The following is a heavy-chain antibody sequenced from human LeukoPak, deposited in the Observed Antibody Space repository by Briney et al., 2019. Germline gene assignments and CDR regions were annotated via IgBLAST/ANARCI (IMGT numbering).Heavy chain of an antibody. CDR2: INHRGST. Sequence: SETLSLTCAVYGGSFSGHYWSWIRQPPGKGLEWIGEINHRGSTNSNPSLKSRVTISVDTSKNQFSLKLSSVTAADTAVYYCARGGQSHNWFDPWGQGTLVTVSS. J-gene: IGHJ5*02. CDR1: GGSFSGHY. CDR3: ARGGQSHNWFDP. V-gene: IGHV4-34*01.